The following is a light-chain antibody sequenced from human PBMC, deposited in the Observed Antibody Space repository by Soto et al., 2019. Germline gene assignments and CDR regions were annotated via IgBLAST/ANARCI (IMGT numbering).Light chain of an antibody. CDR1: QSISSY. CDR3: QQSYSTPPIT. CDR2: AAS. Sequence: DNPITPSPPPPSSTVRDRMTPPFPASQSISSYLNWYQQKPGKAPKLLIYAASSLQSGVPSRFSGSGSGTDFTLTISSLQPEDFATYYCQQSYSTPPITFGGGTKVDIK. V-gene: IGKV1-39*01. J-gene: IGKJ4*01.